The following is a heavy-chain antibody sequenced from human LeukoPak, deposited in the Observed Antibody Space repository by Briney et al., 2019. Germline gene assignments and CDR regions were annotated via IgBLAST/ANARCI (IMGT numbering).Heavy chain of an antibody. V-gene: IGHV3-7*01. CDR2: IKQDGSEK. CDR3: ARVYPPGTYYYDSSGYSNDY. CDR1: GFTFSAYG. D-gene: IGHD3-22*01. J-gene: IGHJ4*02. Sequence: GGTLRLSCAASGFTFSAYGMSWVRQAPGKGLEWVANIKQDGSEKYYVDSVKGRFTISRDNAKNSLYLQMNSLRAEDTAVYYCARVYPPGTYYYDSSGYSNDYWGQGTLVTVSS.